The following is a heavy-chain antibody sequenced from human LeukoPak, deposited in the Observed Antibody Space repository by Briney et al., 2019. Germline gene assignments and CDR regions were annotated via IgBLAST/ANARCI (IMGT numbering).Heavy chain of an antibody. V-gene: IGHV3-23*01. Sequence: GGSLRLSCAASGFTFSSYAMSWVHQAPGKGLEWVSAISGSGGSTYYADSVKGRFTISRDNSKNTLYVQVNSLGTEDTAAYYCAKGSYYDSSGSFYFDYWGQGTLVTVSS. D-gene: IGHD3-22*01. CDR1: GFTFSSYA. CDR2: ISGSGGST. CDR3: AKGSYYDSSGSFYFDY. J-gene: IGHJ4*02.